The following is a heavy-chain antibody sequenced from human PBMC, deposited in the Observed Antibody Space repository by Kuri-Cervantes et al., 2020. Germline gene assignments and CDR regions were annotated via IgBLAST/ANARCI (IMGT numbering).Heavy chain of an antibody. V-gene: IGHV4-39*07. J-gene: IGHJ4*02. D-gene: IGHD6-19*01. CDR2: IYYSGST. CDR1: GGSISSSSYY. Sequence: GSLRLSCTVSGGSISSSSYYWGWIRQPPGKGLEWIGSIYYSGSTYYNPSLKSRVTISVDTSKNQFSLKLSSVTATDTAVYYCARVSIAVAGVIDYWGQGTLVTVSS. CDR3: ARVSIAVAGVIDY.